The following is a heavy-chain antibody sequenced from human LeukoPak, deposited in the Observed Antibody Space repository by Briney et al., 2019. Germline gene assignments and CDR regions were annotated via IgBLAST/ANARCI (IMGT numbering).Heavy chain of an antibody. Sequence: PGGSLRLSCAASGFTFSSYSMNWVRQAPGKGLEWVSPISSSSSYIYYADSVKGRFTISRDNSKNTLYLQMNTLRAEDTALYYCAKDIRRGDNYGYDQFAYWGQGTLVTVSS. V-gene: IGHV3-21*01. D-gene: IGHD5-18*01. CDR1: GFTFSSYS. CDR3: AKDIRRGDNYGYDQFAY. CDR2: ISSSSSYI. J-gene: IGHJ4*02.